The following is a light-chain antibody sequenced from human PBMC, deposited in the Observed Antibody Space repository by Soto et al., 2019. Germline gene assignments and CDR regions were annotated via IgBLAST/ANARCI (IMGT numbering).Light chain of an antibody. CDR3: QQYGSSPLT. V-gene: IGKV3-20*01. J-gene: IGKJ4*01. Sequence: EIVLTQSPGTLSLSPGERPTLSCRASQSVSSSYLAWYQQKPGQAPRLLIYDASSRATGIPDRFSGSGSGTDFTLTISRLEPEDFAVYYCQQYGSSPLTFGGGTKVDIK. CDR1: QSVSSSY. CDR2: DAS.